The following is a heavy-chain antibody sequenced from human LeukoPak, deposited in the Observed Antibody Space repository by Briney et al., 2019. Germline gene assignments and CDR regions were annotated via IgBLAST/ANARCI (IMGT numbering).Heavy chain of an antibody. Sequence: PGGSLRLSCAASGFTFSTYPMNWVRQAPGKGLEWVSYISSRSSTIYYADSVKGRFTISRDNAKNSLYLQMNSLRAEDTAVYFCARDGGYRRSDYWGPGTLVTVSS. V-gene: IGHV3-48*01. CDR3: ARDGGYRRSDY. CDR2: ISSRSSTI. J-gene: IGHJ4*02. CDR1: GFTFSTYP. D-gene: IGHD2-2*01.